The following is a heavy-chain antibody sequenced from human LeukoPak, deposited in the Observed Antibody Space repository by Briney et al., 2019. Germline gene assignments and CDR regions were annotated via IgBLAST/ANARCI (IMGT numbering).Heavy chain of an antibody. V-gene: IGHV4-30-4*01. CDR2: IYYSGST. CDR3: ARQAGDYDDAFDY. Sequence: SETLSLTCTVSGGSISSGDYYWSWIRQPPGKGLEWIGYIYYSGSTYYNPSLKSRVTISVDTSKNQFSLKLSSVTAADTAVYYCARQAGDYDDAFDYWGQGTLVTVSS. CDR1: GGSISSGDYY. J-gene: IGHJ4*02. D-gene: IGHD4-17*01.